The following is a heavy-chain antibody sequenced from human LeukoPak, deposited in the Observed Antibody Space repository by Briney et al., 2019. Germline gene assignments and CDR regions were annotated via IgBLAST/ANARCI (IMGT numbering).Heavy chain of an antibody. J-gene: IGHJ4*02. Sequence: ASVKVSCKASGYTFTGYYMHWVRQAPGQGLEWMGWINPNSGGTNYAQKFQGWVTMTRDTFISTAYMELSRLRSDDTAIYYCARTWIQLFTPDFDLWGQGTLVTVSS. CDR1: GYTFTGYY. D-gene: IGHD5-18*01. CDR3: ARTWIQLFTPDFDL. CDR2: INPNSGGT. V-gene: IGHV1-2*04.